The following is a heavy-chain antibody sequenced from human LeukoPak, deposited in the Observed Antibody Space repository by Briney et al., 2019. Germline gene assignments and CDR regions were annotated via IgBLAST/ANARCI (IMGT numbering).Heavy chain of an antibody. J-gene: IGHJ4*02. CDR3: AVDTNNYYGSGSFDY. CDR1: GYTFTSYW. D-gene: IGHD3-10*01. V-gene: IGHV5-51*01. CDR2: VYPGDSDT. Sequence: GESLKISCRGSGYTFTSYWIGWVRQRPGKGLEWMGIVYPGDSDTRYSPSFQGQVTISADKSISTAYLQWSSLQASDTAMYYCAVDTNNYYGSGSFDYWGQGTLVTVSS.